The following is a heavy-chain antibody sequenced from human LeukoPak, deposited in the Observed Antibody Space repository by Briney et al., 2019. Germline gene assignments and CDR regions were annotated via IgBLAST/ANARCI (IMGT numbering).Heavy chain of an antibody. V-gene: IGHV4-59*01. CDR1: GGSISSYY. J-gene: IGHJ6*04. CDR2: IYYSGST. D-gene: IGHD3-9*01. Sequence: SETLSLTCTVSGGSISSYYWSWIRQPPGKGLEWFGYIYYSGSTNYNPSLKSRVTISVDTSKNQFSLKLSSVTAADTAVYYCARGQYDMSYGMDVWGKGTTVTVSS. CDR3: ARGQYDMSYGMDV.